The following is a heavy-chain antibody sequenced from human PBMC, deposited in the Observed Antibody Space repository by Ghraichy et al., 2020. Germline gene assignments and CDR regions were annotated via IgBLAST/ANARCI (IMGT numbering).Heavy chain of an antibody. CDR1: GFTFSSYS. J-gene: IGHJ4*02. CDR3: ARDTSIAALAFDY. CDR2: ISSSSSYI. V-gene: IGHV3-21*01. D-gene: IGHD6-6*01. Sequence: GGSLRLSCAASGFTFSSYSMNWVRQAPGKGLEWVSSISSSSSYIYYADSVKGRFTISRDNAKNSLYLQMNSLRAEDTAVYYCARDTSIAALAFDYWGQGTLVTVSS.